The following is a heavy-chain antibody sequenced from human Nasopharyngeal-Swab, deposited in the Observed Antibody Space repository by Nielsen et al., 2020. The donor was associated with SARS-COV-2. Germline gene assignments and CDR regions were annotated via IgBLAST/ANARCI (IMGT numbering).Heavy chain of an antibody. CDR3: ARDGLDYDFWSAYFMDV. D-gene: IGHD3-3*01. V-gene: IGHV3-30*03. Sequence: PGKGLEWVAVISYDGSNKYYADSVKGRFTISRDNSKNTLYLQMNSLRAEDTAVYYCARDGLDYDFWSAYFMDVWGQGTTVTVSS. J-gene: IGHJ6*02. CDR2: ISYDGSNK.